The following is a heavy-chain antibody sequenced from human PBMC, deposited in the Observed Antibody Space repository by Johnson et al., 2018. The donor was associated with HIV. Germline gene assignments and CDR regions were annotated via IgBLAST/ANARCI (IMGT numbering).Heavy chain of an antibody. Sequence: QVQLVESGGGVVQPGGSLRLSCAASGFTFSSYGMHWVCQAPGKGLEWVAVIWYDGSNKYYADSVKGRFTISRDNSKNTLYLQMNSLKTEDTAVYYCAREGGSSGPDAFDIWGQGTMVTVSS. J-gene: IGHJ3*02. V-gene: IGHV3-33*01. D-gene: IGHD3-16*01. CDR1: GFTFSSYG. CDR3: AREGGSSGPDAFDI. CDR2: IWYDGSNK.